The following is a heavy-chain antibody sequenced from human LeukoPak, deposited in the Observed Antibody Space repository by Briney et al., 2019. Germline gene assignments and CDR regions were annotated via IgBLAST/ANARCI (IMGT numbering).Heavy chain of an antibody. J-gene: IGHJ3*02. Sequence: SVKVSCKASGGTFSSYAISWVRQAPGQGLEWMGGIIPIFGTANYAQKFQGRVTITADESTSTAYMELRSLRSDDTAVYYCARGSPPRYYDFWSGYSTHDAFDIWGQGTMVTVSS. CDR2: IIPIFGTA. V-gene: IGHV1-69*13. D-gene: IGHD3-3*01. CDR3: ARGSPPRYYDFWSGYSTHDAFDI. CDR1: GGTFSSYA.